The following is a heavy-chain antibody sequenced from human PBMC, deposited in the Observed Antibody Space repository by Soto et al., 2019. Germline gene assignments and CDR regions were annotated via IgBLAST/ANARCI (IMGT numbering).Heavy chain of an antibody. CDR1: GFTFSSYA. V-gene: IGHV3-23*01. CDR2: ISGSGGST. D-gene: IGHD2-2*01. CDR3: AEGPSSTNYYYYMDV. J-gene: IGHJ6*03. Sequence: EVQLLESGGGLVQPGGSLRLSCAASGFTFSSYAMSWVRQAPGKGLEWVSAISGSGGSTYYADSVKGRFTISRDNSKNTLYLQMNSLRAEDTAVYYCAEGPSSTNYYYYMDVWGKGTTVTVSS.